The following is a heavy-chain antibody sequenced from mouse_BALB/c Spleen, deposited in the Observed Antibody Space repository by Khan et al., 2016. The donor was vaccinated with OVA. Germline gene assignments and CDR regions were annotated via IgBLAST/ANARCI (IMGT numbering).Heavy chain of an antibody. J-gene: IGHJ3*01. CDR3: ARGNYYGGSSWFGY. CDR1: GYTFSSYW. D-gene: IGHD1-1*01. Sequence: QVQLKESGAELMKPGASVKISCKATGYTFSSYWIEWVKQRPGHGLEWIGEILPGSGRNNYNEKFKGKATFTADTSSNTAYMQLSNLTSDDSAVYYGARGNYYGGSSWFGYWGQGTLVTVSA. V-gene: IGHV1-9*01. CDR2: ILPGSGRN.